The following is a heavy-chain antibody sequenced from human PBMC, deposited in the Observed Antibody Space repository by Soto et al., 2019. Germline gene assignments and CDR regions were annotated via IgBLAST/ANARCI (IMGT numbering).Heavy chain of an antibody. CDR2: IYYSGST. D-gene: IGHD2-15*01. V-gene: IGHV4-59*08. CDR1: GGSISSYY. CDR3: ARHDVLGYCSGGSCSAFDY. J-gene: IGHJ4*02. Sequence: QVQLQESGPGLVKPSETLSLTCTVSGGSISSYYWSWIRQPPGKGLEWIGYIYYSGSTNYNPSLKSRVTISVDTSKNQFSLKLSSVTAADTAVYYCARHDVLGYCSGGSCSAFDYWGQGTLVTVSS.